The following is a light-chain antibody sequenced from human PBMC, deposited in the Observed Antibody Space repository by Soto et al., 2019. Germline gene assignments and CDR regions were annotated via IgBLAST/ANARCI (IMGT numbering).Light chain of an antibody. V-gene: IGKV1-9*01. J-gene: IGKJ3*01. CDR1: QGIANC. CDR3: QQLNTFPIP. CDR2: GAS. Sequence: IQLTQSPSSLSASVGHRITISWRASQGIANCLAWYQQKPGKAPKLLIYGASTLQSGVPSRFSGSGSGTDFTLTISSLQPEDFATYYCQQLNTFPIPFGPGTKVDIK.